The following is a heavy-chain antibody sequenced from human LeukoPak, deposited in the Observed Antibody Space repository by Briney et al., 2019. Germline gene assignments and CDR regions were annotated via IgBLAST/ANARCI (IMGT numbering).Heavy chain of an antibody. CDR1: GGSISSYY. CDR3: ARDLRNNWNPGDDAFDI. J-gene: IGHJ3*02. D-gene: IGHD1-20*01. CDR2: IYYSGST. Sequence: SETLSLTCTVSGGSISSYYWSWIRQPPGKGLEWIGYIYYSGSTNYNPSLRSRVTISVDTSKNQFSLRLSSVTAADTAVYYCARDLRNNWNPGDDAFDIWGQGTMVTVSS. V-gene: IGHV4-59*12.